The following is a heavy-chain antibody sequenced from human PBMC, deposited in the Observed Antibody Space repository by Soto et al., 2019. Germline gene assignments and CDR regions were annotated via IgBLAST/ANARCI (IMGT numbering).Heavy chain of an antibody. J-gene: IGHJ6*02. D-gene: IGHD6-13*01. Sequence: PGGSLRLSCAASGFTFSSYSMNWVRQAPGKGLEWVSSISSSSSYIYYADSVKGRFTISRDNAKNSLYLQMNSLRAEDTAVYYCARDGGVGSSTPYYYYYGMDVWGQGTTVTVSS. CDR2: ISSSSSYI. CDR3: ARDGGVGSSTPYYYYYGMDV. CDR1: GFTFSSYS. V-gene: IGHV3-21*01.